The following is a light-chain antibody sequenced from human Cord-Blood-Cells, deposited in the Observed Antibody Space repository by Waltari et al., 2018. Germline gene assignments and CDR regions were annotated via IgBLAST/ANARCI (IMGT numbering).Light chain of an antibody. Sequence: SSGHTASITCSGDKLGDKYACWYQQKPGQSPVLVIYQDSKRPSGIPERFSGSNSGNTATLTISGTQAMDEADYYCQAWDSSAVVFGGGTKLTVL. CDR2: QDS. V-gene: IGLV3-1*01. CDR3: QAWDSSAVV. CDR1: KLGDKY. J-gene: IGLJ2*01.